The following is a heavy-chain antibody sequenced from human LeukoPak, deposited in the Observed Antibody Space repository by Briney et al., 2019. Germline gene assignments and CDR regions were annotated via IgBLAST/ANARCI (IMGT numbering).Heavy chain of an antibody. CDR3: ARYKGSRGYSYGNYYYYYMDV. Sequence: SETLSLTCAVYGGSFSGYYWSWIRQPPGKGLEWIGEINHSGSTNYNPSLKSRVTISVDTSENQFSLKLSSVTAADTAVYYCARYKGSRGYSYGNYYYYYMDVWGKGTTVTVSS. D-gene: IGHD5-18*01. CDR1: GGSFSGYY. CDR2: INHSGST. J-gene: IGHJ6*03. V-gene: IGHV4-34*01.